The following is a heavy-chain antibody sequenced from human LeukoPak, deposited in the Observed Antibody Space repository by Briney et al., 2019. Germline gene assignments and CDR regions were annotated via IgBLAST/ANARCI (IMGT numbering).Heavy chain of an antibody. V-gene: IGHV3-30*02. CDR3: ASLEMATIPPDPHFDY. Sequence: PGGSLRLSCAASGFTFSSYVMHWVRQAPGKGLEWVAFIRYDGSYKYYSDSVKGRFTISRDNSKNTLYLQMNSLRAEDTAVYYCASLEMATIPPDPHFDYWGQGTLVTVSS. J-gene: IGHJ4*02. CDR2: IRYDGSYK. D-gene: IGHD5-24*01. CDR1: GFTFSSYV.